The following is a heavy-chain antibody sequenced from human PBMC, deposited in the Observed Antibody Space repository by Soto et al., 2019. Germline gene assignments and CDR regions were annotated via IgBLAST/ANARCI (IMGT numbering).Heavy chain of an antibody. V-gene: IGHV3-74*01. Sequence: VKLVESGGGLVQPGGSLRLSCVASGFSFSGDWMHWVRQAPGKGLVWVSRINGDGTTINYADSVKGRFTISRDNAKNTMYLQMNSLRVEDTAMYYCVRWAEYWGQGTLVTVSS. CDR2: INGDGTTI. D-gene: IGHD1-26*01. CDR3: VRWAEY. J-gene: IGHJ4*02. CDR1: GFSFSGDW.